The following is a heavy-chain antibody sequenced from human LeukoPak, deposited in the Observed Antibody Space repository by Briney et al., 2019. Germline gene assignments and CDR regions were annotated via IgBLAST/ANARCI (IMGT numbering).Heavy chain of an antibody. CDR1: GLTFNNYA. J-gene: IGHJ6*02. Sequence: GGSLRLSCAVSGLTFNNYAMSWVRQAPGKGLEWVSAISKSGDHTYYAASAKGRFTIYRDNSKNTQYLQMNSLRAEDTAIYYCATSWGPDTSAFRWGRDGMDVWGQGTTVIVS. V-gene: IGHV3-23*01. CDR3: ATSWGPDTSAFRWGRDGMDV. D-gene: IGHD3-16*01. CDR2: ISKSGDHT.